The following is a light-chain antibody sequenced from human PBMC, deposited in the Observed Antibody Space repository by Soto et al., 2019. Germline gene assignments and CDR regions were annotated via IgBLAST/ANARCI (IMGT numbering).Light chain of an antibody. CDR1: QIVSSK. CDR2: GAS. V-gene: IGKV3-15*01. J-gene: IGKJ4*01. CDR3: QQYNNWPLT. Sequence: EIVMSQFPATLSVSPGERATLSCRASQIVSSKLAWYQQKPGQAPRVLIHGASTRATGIPARFSGSGSGTEFTLTISSLQFEDFAFYYCQQYNNWPLTFGGGTKVEIK.